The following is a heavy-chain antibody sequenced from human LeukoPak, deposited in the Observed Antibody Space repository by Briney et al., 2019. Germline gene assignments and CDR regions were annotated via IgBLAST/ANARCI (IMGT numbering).Heavy chain of an antibody. D-gene: IGHD5-18*01. Sequence: GASVKVACKVSGYTHTELSMHWVRPAPGKGREWLGGFGPEEGETIYAQKFQGRVTMTEDTSTDTAYMELSSLRSEDTAVYYCATGTAMAGFDYWGQGTLVTVSS. J-gene: IGHJ4*02. CDR2: FGPEEGET. CDR1: GYTHTELS. V-gene: IGHV1-24*01. CDR3: ATGTAMAGFDY.